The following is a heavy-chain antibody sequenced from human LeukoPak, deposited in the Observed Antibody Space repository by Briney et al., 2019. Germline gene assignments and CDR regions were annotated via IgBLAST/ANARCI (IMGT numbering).Heavy chain of an antibody. CDR1: GFTFSSYS. CDR3: ASEYCSGGSCYSTAFDI. V-gene: IGHV3-21*01. CDR2: ISSSGSYI. D-gene: IGHD2-15*01. J-gene: IGHJ3*02. Sequence: GGSLRLSCAASGFTFSSYSMNWVRQAPGKGLEWVSSISSSGSYIYYADSVKGRFTISRDNAKNSLYLQMNSLRAEDTAVYYCASEYCSGGSCYSTAFDIWGQGTMVTVSS.